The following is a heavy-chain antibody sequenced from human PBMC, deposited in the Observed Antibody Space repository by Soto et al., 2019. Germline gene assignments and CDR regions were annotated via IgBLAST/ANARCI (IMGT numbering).Heavy chain of an antibody. Sequence: SETLSLTCTVSGGTISSYYWSWTGQPPGEGLEWIGYIYYSGSTNYNPSLKSRVTISVDTSKNQFSLTLSSVTAADTAVYYCARHPNCSGGSCYFSGWWFDPWGQGTLVTVSS. D-gene: IGHD2-15*01. CDR1: GGTISSYY. V-gene: IGHV4-59*01. J-gene: IGHJ5*02. CDR2: IYYSGST. CDR3: ARHPNCSGGSCYFSGWWFDP.